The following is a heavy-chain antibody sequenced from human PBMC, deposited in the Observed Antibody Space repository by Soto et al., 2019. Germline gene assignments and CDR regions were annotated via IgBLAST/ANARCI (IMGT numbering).Heavy chain of an antibody. D-gene: IGHD3-22*01. CDR2: IFHGGST. Sequence: PSETLSLTCAVYGGSFSGYYWSWIRQPPGKGLEWIGEIFHGGSTNYSPSLKSRVTILVDTSKKQFSLELSSVTAADTAVYYCARPHYDSNTFYFYFDYWSQGKLVTV. CDR1: GGSFSGYY. J-gene: IGHJ4*02. V-gene: IGHV4-34*12. CDR3: ARPHYDSNTFYFYFDY.